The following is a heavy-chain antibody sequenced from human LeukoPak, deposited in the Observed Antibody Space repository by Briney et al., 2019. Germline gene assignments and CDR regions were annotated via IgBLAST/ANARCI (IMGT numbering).Heavy chain of an antibody. CDR2: ISAYNGNT. Sequence: HWASVKVSCTASGYTFTSYGISWVRQAPGQGLEWMGWISAYNGNTNYAQKLQGRVTMTTDTSTSTAYMELRSLRSDDTAVYYCARGWDSSSWITNYYYYGMDVWGQGTTVTVSS. J-gene: IGHJ6*02. CDR1: GYTFTSYG. CDR3: ARGWDSSSWITNYYYYGMDV. D-gene: IGHD6-13*01. V-gene: IGHV1-18*01.